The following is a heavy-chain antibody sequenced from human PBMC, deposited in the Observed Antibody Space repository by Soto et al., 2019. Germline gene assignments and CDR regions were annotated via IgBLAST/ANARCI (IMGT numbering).Heavy chain of an antibody. D-gene: IGHD2-2*01. Sequence: GASVKVSCKASGYTFSRYTVNWVRQAPGQRPEWMGWINTANGLTKYSQKFQDRITITRDTSASTAYMELSSLTLEDTAVYYCARMRQASLSHFDYWGKGTLVTVSS. V-gene: IGHV1-3*04. CDR1: GYTFSRYT. CDR2: INTANGLT. J-gene: IGHJ4*02. CDR3: ARMRQASLSHFDY.